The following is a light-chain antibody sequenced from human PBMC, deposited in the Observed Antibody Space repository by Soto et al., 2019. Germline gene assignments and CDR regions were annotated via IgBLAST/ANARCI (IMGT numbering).Light chain of an antibody. V-gene: IGLV2-14*01. Sequence: QSALTQPASVSGSPGQSITISCTGTSSDVGGYNYVSWYQQHPGKAPKLMIYDVSIRPSGVSHRCSGSKSGNTASLTISGLQAEDEADYYCSSYTSSTTYVFGTGTKVTVL. J-gene: IGLJ1*01. CDR3: SSYTSSTTYV. CDR1: SSDVGGYNY. CDR2: DVS.